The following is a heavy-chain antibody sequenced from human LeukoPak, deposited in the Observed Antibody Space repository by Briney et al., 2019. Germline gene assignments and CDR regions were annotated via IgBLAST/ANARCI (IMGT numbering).Heavy chain of an antibody. Sequence: GGSLRLSCAASGFTFSSYSMNWVRQAPGKGLEWVSYISSSSSTIYYADSVKGRFTISRDNAKNSLYLQMNSLRAEDTAVYYCARARYCSSTSCNPKGNWFDPWGQGTLVTVSS. CDR1: GFTFSSYS. CDR2: ISSSSSTI. V-gene: IGHV3-48*04. J-gene: IGHJ5*02. D-gene: IGHD2-2*01. CDR3: ARARYCSSTSCNPKGNWFDP.